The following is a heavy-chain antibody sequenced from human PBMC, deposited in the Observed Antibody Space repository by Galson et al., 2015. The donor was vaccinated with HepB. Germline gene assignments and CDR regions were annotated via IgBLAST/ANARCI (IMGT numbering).Heavy chain of an antibody. CDR3: ARDLVVTAASIDDAFDI. CDR2: ISAYNGNT. Sequence: SVKVSCKASGYTFTSYGISWVRQAPGQGLEWVGWISAYNGNTNYAQKLQGRVTMTTDTSTSTAYMELRSLRSDDTAVYYCARDLVVTAASIDDAFDIWGQGTMVTVSS. CDR1: GYTFTSYG. D-gene: IGHD2-2*01. V-gene: IGHV1-18*01. J-gene: IGHJ3*02.